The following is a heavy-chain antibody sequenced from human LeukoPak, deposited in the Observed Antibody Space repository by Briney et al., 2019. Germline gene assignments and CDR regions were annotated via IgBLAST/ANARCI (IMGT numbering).Heavy chain of an antibody. CDR3: ARGYGSSYVY. D-gene: IGHD6-6*01. V-gene: IGHV4-34*01. CDR1: GGSFSGYY. J-gene: IGHJ4*02. CDR2: INHSGST. Sequence: PAETLSLTCAVYGGSFSGYYWSWIRQPPGKGLEWIGEINHSGSTNYNPSLKSRVTISVDTSKNQFSLKLSSVTAADTAVYYCARGYGSSYVYWGQGTLVTVSS.